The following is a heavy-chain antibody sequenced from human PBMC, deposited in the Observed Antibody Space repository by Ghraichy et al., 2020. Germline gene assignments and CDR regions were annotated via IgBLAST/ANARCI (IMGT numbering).Heavy chain of an antibody. D-gene: IGHD3-22*01. J-gene: IGHJ4*02. Sequence: SETLSLTCTVSGYSLSSGYYWGWIRQPPGKGLEWIASIYHSGRTYYNPSLKSRVTISVDTSKNQFSLKLSSVTAADTAVYYCARNYYESSGEGTINFDYWCLGTLVTVSS. CDR3: ARNYYESSGEGTINFDY. CDR1: GYSLSSGYY. CDR2: IYHSGRT. V-gene: IGHV4-38-2*02.